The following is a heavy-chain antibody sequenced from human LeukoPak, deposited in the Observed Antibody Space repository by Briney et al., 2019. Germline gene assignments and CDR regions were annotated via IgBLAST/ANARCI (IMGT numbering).Heavy chain of an antibody. Sequence: GGSLRLSCAASGFTFSSYSMNWVRQAPGKGLEWVSYISSSSSTIYFADSVKGRLTISRDNAKNSLYLQMNSLRAEDTAVYYCARIATVVTPRGWFDPWGQGTLVTVSS. D-gene: IGHD4-23*01. CDR1: GFTFSSYS. CDR2: ISSSSSTI. J-gene: IGHJ5*02. CDR3: ARIATVVTPRGWFDP. V-gene: IGHV3-48*04.